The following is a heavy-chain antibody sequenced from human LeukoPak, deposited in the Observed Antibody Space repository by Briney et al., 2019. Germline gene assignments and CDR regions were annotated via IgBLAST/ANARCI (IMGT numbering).Heavy chain of an antibody. CDR2: ILNSGTTT. V-gene: IGHV3-48*04. J-gene: IGHJ4*02. CDR3: ARDPPDY. CDR1: GFTFSTYG. Sequence: GGSLRLSCAASGFTFSTYGMHWVRQAPGKGLEWVSYILNSGTTTYYADSVKGRFTISRDNAKKSLYLQMNSLRAEDTGVYYCARDPPDYWGQGILVTVSS.